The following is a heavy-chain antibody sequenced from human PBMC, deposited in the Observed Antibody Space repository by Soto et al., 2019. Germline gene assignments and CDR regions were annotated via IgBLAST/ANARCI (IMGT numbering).Heavy chain of an antibody. Sequence: QVQLEQSGAEVRKPGSSVKVSCKASGGTFSSSAINWLRQAPGQGPEWMGGIIPTFGTSNYIPKLRGRVTITADTSTNTAYTEVSSLTSEDTAMYYCARTETAGHKGFDIWGQGTMVTVS. CDR2: IIPTFGTS. CDR1: GGTFSSSA. V-gene: IGHV1-69*06. J-gene: IGHJ3*02. CDR3: ARTETAGHKGFDI. D-gene: IGHD6-19*01.